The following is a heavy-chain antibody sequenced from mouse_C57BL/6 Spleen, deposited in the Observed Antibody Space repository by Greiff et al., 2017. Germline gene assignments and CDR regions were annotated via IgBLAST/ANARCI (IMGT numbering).Heavy chain of an antibody. D-gene: IGHD2-3*01. CDR1: GYAFSSYW. CDR2: IYPGDGDT. J-gene: IGHJ4*01. V-gene: IGHV1-80*01. CDR3: ARGDGYLTFYYARDY. Sequence: VKLQQSGAELVKPGASVKISCKASGYAFSSYWMNWVKQRPGKGLEWIGQIYPGDGDTNYNGKFKGKATLTADKSSSTAYMQLSSLTSEDSAVYFCARGDGYLTFYYARDYWGQGTSVTVSS.